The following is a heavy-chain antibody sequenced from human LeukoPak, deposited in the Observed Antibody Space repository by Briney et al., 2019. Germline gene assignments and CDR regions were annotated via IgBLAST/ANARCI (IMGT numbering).Heavy chain of an antibody. Sequence: ASVKVSCKASGYTFTGYYMHWVRQAPGQGLEWMGWINPNSGGTNYAQKFQGRVTMTRNTSISTAYMELSSLRSEDTAVYYCARGDYYDSSGYFPLWGQGTLVTVSS. D-gene: IGHD3-22*01. J-gene: IGHJ4*02. CDR2: INPNSGGT. V-gene: IGHV1-2*02. CDR3: ARGDYYDSSGYFPL. CDR1: GYTFTGYY.